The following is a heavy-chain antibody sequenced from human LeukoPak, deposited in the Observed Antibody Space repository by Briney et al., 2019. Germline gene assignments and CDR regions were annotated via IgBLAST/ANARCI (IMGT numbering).Heavy chain of an antibody. V-gene: IGHV3-21*01. CDR3: ARQEARNYYYEGLDY. D-gene: IGHD3-22*01. CDR1: GFTFSSYS. J-gene: IGHJ4*02. Sequence: PGGSLRLSCAASGFTFSSYSMNWVRQAPGKGLEWVSSISSSSSYIYYADSVKGRFTISRDNAKNTVYLQMNSLRPDDTAIYFCARQEARNYYYEGLDYWGQGNLVTVSS. CDR2: ISSSSSYI.